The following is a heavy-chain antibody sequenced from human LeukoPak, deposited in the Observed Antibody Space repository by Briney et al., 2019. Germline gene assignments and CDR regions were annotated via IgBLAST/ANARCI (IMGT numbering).Heavy chain of an antibody. V-gene: IGHV3-23*01. D-gene: IGHD6-19*01. CDR2: ISGSGGST. CDR3: AKLHSSGWYKTNDY. CDR1: GFTFSSYA. J-gene: IGHJ4*02. Sequence: GGSLRLSCAASGFTFSSYAMSWVRQAPGKGLEWVSAISGSGGSTYYADSVKGRFTISRDNSKNTLYLQMNSLRAEDTAEYYCAKLHSSGWYKTNDYWGQGTLVTVSS.